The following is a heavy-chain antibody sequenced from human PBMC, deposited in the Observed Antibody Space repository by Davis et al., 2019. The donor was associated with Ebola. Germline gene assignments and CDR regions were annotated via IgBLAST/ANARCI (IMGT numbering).Heavy chain of an antibody. CDR3: ARPLRCINGVSCYSPFDP. V-gene: IGHV3-7*01. J-gene: IGHJ5*02. CDR1: IFSFSSSW. CDR2: IKYDGSVE. D-gene: IGHD2-8*01. Sequence: PGGSLRLSCAASIFSFSSSWMTWVRQSPGRGLEWVANIKYDGSVEHYSDSVRGRFTISRDNAKNSVFLQMHSLRAEDTAVYYCARPLRCINGVSCYSPFDPWGQGTQVIVSS.